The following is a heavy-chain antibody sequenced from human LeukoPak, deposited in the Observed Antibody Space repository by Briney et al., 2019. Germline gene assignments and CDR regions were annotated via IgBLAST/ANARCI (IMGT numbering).Heavy chain of an antibody. CDR1: GGSISGSY. CDR3: ARDGTYYYYYYMDV. J-gene: IGHJ6*03. Sequence: PSETLSLTCSVSGGSISGSYWNWIRQPPGKGLEWIGYVSYSGSTNYNPSLKSRVTISVDTSKNQFSLKLSSVTAADTAVYYCARDGTYYYYYYMDVWGKGTTVTVSS. CDR2: VSYSGST. V-gene: IGHV4-59*12. D-gene: IGHD6-13*01.